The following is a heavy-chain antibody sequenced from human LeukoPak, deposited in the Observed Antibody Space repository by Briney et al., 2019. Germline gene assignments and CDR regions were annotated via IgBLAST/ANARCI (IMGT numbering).Heavy chain of an antibody. CDR1: GFTFSDYY. V-gene: IGHV3-11*01. Sequence: GGSLRLSCAASGFTFSDYYMSWIRQAPGKGLEWVSFISSSGSTIYYADSVKGRFTISRDNAKNSLYLQMNSLRGQDMALYYSAEEMLVYSTGVMDDWGQGTLVTVSS. CDR3: AEEMLVYSTGVMDD. CDR2: ISSSGSTI. J-gene: IGHJ4*03. D-gene: IGHD5-24*01.